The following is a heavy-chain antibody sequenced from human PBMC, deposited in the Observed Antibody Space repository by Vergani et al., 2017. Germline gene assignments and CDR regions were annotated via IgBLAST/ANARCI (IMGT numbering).Heavy chain of an antibody. Sequence: QVQLVESGGGVVQPGRSLRLSCAASGFTFSSYAMHWVRQAPGKGLEWVAVISYDGSNKYYADSVKGRFTISRDNSKNTLYLQMNSLRAEDTAVYYCARGNIVGATLAYFDYWGLGTLVTVSS. D-gene: IGHD1-26*01. J-gene: IGHJ4*02. V-gene: IGHV3-30-3*01. CDR1: GFTFSSYA. CDR2: ISYDGSNK. CDR3: ARGNIVGATLAYFDY.